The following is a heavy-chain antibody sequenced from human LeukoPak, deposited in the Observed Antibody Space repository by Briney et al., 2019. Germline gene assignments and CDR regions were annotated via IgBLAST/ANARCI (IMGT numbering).Heavy chain of an antibody. CDR2: INPNSGGT. D-gene: IGHD6-13*01. Sequence: GASVKVSCKASGYTFTGYYMHWVRQAPGQGLEWMGRINPNSGGTNYAQKFQGRVTMTRDTSISTAYMVLSRLRSDDTAVYYCARDDKSAGTGDYWGQGTLVTVSS. CDR3: ARDDKSAGTGDY. CDR1: GYTFTGYY. J-gene: IGHJ4*02. V-gene: IGHV1-2*06.